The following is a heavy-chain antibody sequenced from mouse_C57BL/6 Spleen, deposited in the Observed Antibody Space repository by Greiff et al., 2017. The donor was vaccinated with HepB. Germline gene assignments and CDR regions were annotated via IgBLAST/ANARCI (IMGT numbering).Heavy chain of an antibody. J-gene: IGHJ2*01. CDR2: IYPGDGDT. V-gene: IGHV1-82*01. CDR1: GYAFSSSW. CDR3: ARYGGSSYGFDY. D-gene: IGHD1-1*01. Sequence: QVQLQQSGPELVKPGASVKISCKASGYAFSSSWMNWVKQRPGKGLEWIGRIYPGDGDTNYNGKFKGKATLTADKSSSTAYMQLSSLTSEDSAVYFCARYGGSSYGFDYWGQGTTLTVSS.